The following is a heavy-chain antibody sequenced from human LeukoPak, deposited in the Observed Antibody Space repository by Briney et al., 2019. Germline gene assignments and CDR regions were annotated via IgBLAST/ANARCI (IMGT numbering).Heavy chain of an antibody. CDR3: ARILRNVAVAGPLGDY. Sequence: GGSLRLSCAASGLTFSSYAMHWVRQGPGKGLEWVAVISYDGSNKHYADSVKGRFTISRDNAKNSLYLQMNSLRAEDTAVYYCARILRNVAVAGPLGDYWGQGTLVTVSS. D-gene: IGHD6-19*01. V-gene: IGHV3-30*04. J-gene: IGHJ4*02. CDR1: GLTFSSYA. CDR2: ISYDGSNK.